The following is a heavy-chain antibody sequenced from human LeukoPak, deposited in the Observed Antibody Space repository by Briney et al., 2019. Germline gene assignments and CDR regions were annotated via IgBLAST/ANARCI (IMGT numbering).Heavy chain of an antibody. D-gene: IGHD5-18*01. V-gene: IGHV1-18*01. Sequence: ASVKVSCKASGYTFTSYGISWVRQAPGQGLEWMGWISAYNGNANYAQKLQGRVTMTTDTSTSTAYMELRSLRSDDTAVYYCASRSVDTAMSGTLNYYYYYYTDVWGKGTTVTVSS. CDR1: GYTFTSYG. CDR3: ASRSVDTAMSGTLNYYYYYYTDV. CDR2: ISAYNGNA. J-gene: IGHJ6*03.